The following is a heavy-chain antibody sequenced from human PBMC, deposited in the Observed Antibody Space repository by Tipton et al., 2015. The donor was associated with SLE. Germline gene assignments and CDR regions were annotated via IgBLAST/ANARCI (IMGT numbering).Heavy chain of an antibody. CDR3: AKPDYYDTSGYAGRHDAFEI. D-gene: IGHD3-22*01. CDR2: ISYDGSKK. Sequence: SLRLSCAASGFTFSTYGMHWVRQAPGKGLEWVAVISYDGSKKYFADSVKGRFTISRDNSKNTLYLQMNSLRPEDTAVYYCAKPDYYDTSGYAGRHDAFEIWGQGTMVTVSS. V-gene: IGHV3-30*18. J-gene: IGHJ3*02. CDR1: GFTFSTYG.